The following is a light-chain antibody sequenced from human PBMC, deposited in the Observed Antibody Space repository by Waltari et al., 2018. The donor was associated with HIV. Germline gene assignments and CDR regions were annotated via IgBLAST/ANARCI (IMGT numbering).Light chain of an antibody. CDR1: SDDVGGYNL. CDR3: SSYTRSISVA. Sequence: QSALTQPASVSGSPGQSITITCTGTSDDVGGYNLVSWYQHHSGAAPKLIIFADRARPSGVSSRFSASKSGNTATLTITGLLPDDEADYYCSSYTRSISVAFGGGTRVTV. J-gene: IGLJ2*01. CDR2: ADR. V-gene: IGLV2-14*01.